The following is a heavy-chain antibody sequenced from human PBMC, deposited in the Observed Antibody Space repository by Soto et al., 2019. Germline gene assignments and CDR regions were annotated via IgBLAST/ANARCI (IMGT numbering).Heavy chain of an antibody. J-gene: IGHJ5*02. CDR1: GGSISSYY. CDR2: IYYSGST. D-gene: IGHD6-19*01. Sequence: QVQLQESGPGLVKPSETLSLTCTVSGGSISSYYWSWIRQPPGKGLEWIGYIYYSGSTNYNPSLKSRVTISVDTSKNQFYLKLSSVTAADTAVYYCARDWARIDSSGWDNWFAPWGQGTLVTVSS. V-gene: IGHV4-59*01. CDR3: ARDWARIDSSGWDNWFAP.